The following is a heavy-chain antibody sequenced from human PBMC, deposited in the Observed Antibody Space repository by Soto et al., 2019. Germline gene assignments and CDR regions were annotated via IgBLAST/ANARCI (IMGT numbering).Heavy chain of an antibody. CDR3: ARGHEAATTHFDN. D-gene: IGHD1-26*01. J-gene: IGHJ4*02. V-gene: IGHV4-34*01. CDR1: GGSFSGYY. Sequence: SETLSLTCAVYGGSFSGYYWSWIRQPPGKGLEWIGEINHSGSTNYNPSLKSRVTISVDTSKNQFSLKLSSVTAADTAVYYCARGHEAATTHFDNWGQGTLVTVSS. CDR2: INHSGST.